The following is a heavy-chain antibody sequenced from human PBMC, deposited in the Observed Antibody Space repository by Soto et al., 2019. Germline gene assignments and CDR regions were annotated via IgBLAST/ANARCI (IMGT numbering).Heavy chain of an antibody. CDR2: INAGNGNT. J-gene: IGHJ3*02. Sequence: ASVKVSCKASGYTFTSYAMHWVRQAPGQRLEWMGWINAGNGNTKYSQKFQGRVTITRDTSASTAYMELSSLRSEDTAVYYCARGRTYNWNAGDAFDIWGQGTMVTVSS. V-gene: IGHV1-3*01. D-gene: IGHD1-20*01. CDR1: GYTFTSYA. CDR3: ARGRTYNWNAGDAFDI.